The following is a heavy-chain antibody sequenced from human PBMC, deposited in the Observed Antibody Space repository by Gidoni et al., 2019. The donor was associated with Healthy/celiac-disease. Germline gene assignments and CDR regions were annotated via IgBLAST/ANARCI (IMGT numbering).Heavy chain of an antibody. D-gene: IGHD4-17*01. CDR2: ISSSSSTI. CDR1: GFTFSSDS. Sequence: EVQLVESGGGLVQPGGSLRLSCAAPGFTFSSDSMHWVRQAPGKGLEWVSYISSSSSTIYYADSVKGRFTISRDNAKNSLYMQMNSLRDEDTAVYYCASDSNGDYGWDDAFDIWGQGTMVTVSS. J-gene: IGHJ3*02. CDR3: ASDSNGDYGWDDAFDI. V-gene: IGHV3-48*02.